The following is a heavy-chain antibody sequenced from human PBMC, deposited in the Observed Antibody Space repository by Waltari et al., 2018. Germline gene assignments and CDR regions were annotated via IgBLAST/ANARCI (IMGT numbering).Heavy chain of an antibody. CDR1: GFTFRFSW. Sequence: EVQLVESGGKLVQPGGSLRLSCAGSGFTFRFSWMPWVRQAPGKGLVWVSHIHNDGSRTPYADSVRGRFTISRDNARNTLYLQMNSLRVEDTAVYYCARGTVSTTYYGMDVWGQGTTVTVSS. V-gene: IGHV3-74*01. CDR2: IHNDGSRT. CDR3: ARGTVSTTYYGMDV. D-gene: IGHD1-1*01. J-gene: IGHJ6*02.